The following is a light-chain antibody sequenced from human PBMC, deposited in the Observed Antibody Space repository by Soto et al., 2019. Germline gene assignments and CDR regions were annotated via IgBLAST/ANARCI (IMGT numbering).Light chain of an antibody. V-gene: IGLV2-14*01. Sequence: QSALTQPASVSGSPGQSITISCTGTSSDVGGYNYVSWYQQHPGKAPKLIIYDVTNRPSGVSDRFSGSKSGNTASLTISGLQAEDEADYYCTSYTSGSTTYVFGTGTQLTVL. CDR2: DVT. J-gene: IGLJ1*01. CDR3: TSYTSGSTTYV. CDR1: SSDVGGYNY.